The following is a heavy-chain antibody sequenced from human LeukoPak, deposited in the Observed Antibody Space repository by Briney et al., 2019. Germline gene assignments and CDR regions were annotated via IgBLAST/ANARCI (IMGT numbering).Heavy chain of an antibody. CDR3: ARDDEYSSSSDY. V-gene: IGHV3-21*01. CDR2: ISSSSYI. J-gene: IGHJ4*02. D-gene: IGHD6-6*01. Sequence: PGGSLRLSCAASGFTFSTYSMNWVRQAPGKGLEWVSSISSSSYIYYADSVKGRFTISRDNAKNSLYLRMNSLRAEDTAVYYCARDDEYSSSSDYWGQGTLVTVSS. CDR1: GFTFSTYS.